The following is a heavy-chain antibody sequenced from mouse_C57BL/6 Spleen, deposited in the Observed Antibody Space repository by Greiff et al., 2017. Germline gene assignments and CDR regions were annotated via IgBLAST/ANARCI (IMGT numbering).Heavy chain of an antibody. CDR2: IDPNRGGT. J-gene: IGHJ4*01. CDR3: ARGFITTVVGYYAMDD. CDR1: GYTFPSYW. Sequence: VPLQQPGAELVKPGASVKLSCKASGYTFPSYWMHWVKQRPGRGLEWIGRIDPNRGGTKYNEKFKSKATLTVDKPSSTAYMQLSSLTSEDSAVYYCARGFITTVVGYYAMDDWGQGTSVTVSS. D-gene: IGHD1-1*01. V-gene: IGHV1-72*01.